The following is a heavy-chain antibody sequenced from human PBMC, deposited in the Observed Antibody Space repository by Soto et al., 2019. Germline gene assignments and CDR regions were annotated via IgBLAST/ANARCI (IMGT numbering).Heavy chain of an antibody. Sequence: PSETLSLTCTVSGGSISSDYWSWIRQSPGKGLEWIGYTYYIGNTNYNPSLESRATISLDTSKNQFSLKLSSVTAADTAVYYCARVAHKQYNWFDPWGQGTLVTVSS. CDR2: TYYIGNT. V-gene: IGHV4-59*01. D-gene: IGHD4-4*01. J-gene: IGHJ5*02. CDR1: GGSISSDY. CDR3: ARVAHKQYNWFDP.